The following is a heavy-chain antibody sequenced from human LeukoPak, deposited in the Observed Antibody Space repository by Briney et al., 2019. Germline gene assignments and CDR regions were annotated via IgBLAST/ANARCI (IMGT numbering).Heavy chain of an antibody. CDR2: ISSSTSYI. V-gene: IGHV3-21*01. CDR3: AREVGPFPVSKLGWY. CDR1: GFTFSSYS. Sequence: GGSLRLSCAASGFTFSSYSMYWVRQAPRKGLELVSSISSSTSYIYYADSVKGRFTISRDNAKNSLYLQMNSLRAEDTAVYYCAREVGPFPVSKLGWYWGQGTLVTVSS. D-gene: IGHD6-19*01. J-gene: IGHJ4*02.